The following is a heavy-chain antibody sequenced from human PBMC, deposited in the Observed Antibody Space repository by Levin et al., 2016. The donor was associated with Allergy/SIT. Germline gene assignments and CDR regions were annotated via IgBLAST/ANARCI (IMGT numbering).Heavy chain of an antibody. CDR1: GFTFSSYA. V-gene: IGHV3-23*01. Sequence: GESLKISCAASGFTFSSYAMSWVRQAPGKGLEWVSAISGSGGSTYYADSVKGRFTISRDNSKNTLYLQMNSLRAEDTAVYYCAKDSPDGMDVWGQGTTVTVSS. CDR3: AKDSPDGMDV. CDR2: ISGSGGST. J-gene: IGHJ6*02.